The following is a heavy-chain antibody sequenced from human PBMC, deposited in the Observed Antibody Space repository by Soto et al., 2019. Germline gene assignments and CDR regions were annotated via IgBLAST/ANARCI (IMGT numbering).Heavy chain of an antibody. V-gene: IGHV1-69*02. J-gene: IGHJ5*02. D-gene: IGHD3-9*01. CDR1: GGTFSSYT. Sequence: ASVKVSCKASGGTFSSYTISWVRQAPGQGLEWMGRIIPILGIANYAQKFQGRVTITADKSTSTAYMELSSLRSEDTAVYYCAGGLTGYYEGSLSWFDPWGQGTLVTVSS. CDR3: AGGLTGYYEGSLSWFDP. CDR2: IIPILGIA.